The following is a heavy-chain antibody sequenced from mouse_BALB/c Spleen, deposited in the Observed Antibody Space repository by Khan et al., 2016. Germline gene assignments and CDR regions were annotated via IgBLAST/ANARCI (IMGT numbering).Heavy chain of an antibody. D-gene: IGHD1-1*02. J-gene: IGHJ2*01. CDR3: ARAGNYFDY. CDR2: INTHSGVP. CDR1: GYTFTTAG. Sequence: QIQLVQSGPELKKPGETVRISCKASGYTFTTAGMQWVQKMPGKGLKWIGWINTHSGVPKYAEDFKGRFAFSLETSASTAYFQISNLKNEDTATDFCARAGNYFDYGGQGTTLTVSS. V-gene: IGHV9-4*02.